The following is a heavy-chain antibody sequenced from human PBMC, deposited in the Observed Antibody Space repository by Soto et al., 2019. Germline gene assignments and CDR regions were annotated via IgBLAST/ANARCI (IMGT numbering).Heavy chain of an antibody. J-gene: IGHJ6*02. CDR1: GGTFSSYA. D-gene: IGHD3-3*01. CDR3: ARYTIFGVVPDHYYGMDV. Sequence: SVKVSCKASGGTFSSYAISWVLQAPGQGLEWMGGIIPIFGTANYAQKFQGRVTITADESTSTAYMELSSLRSEDTAVYYCARYTIFGVVPDHYYGMDVRGQGTTVIVSS. CDR2: IIPIFGTA. V-gene: IGHV1-69*13.